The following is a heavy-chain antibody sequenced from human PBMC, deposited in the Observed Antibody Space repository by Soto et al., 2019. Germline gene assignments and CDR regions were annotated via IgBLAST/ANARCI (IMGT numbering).Heavy chain of an antibody. J-gene: IGHJ5*01. Sequence: ASVKVSCKDSGYTFTGYYMHWVRPAPGQGLEWMGWINPNSGGTNYAQKFQGRVTMTRDTSISTAYMELSRLRSDDTAVYYCARGSLPSAIRGDSFDLWGQGSLVTVSA. CDR1: GYTFTGYY. D-gene: IGHD2-2*02. CDR2: INPNSGGT. CDR3: ARGSLPSAIRGDSFDL. V-gene: IGHV1-2*02.